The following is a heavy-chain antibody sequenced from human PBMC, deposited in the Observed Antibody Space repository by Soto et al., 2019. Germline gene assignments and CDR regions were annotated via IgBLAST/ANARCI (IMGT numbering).Heavy chain of an antibody. CDR1: GGSISPFS. D-gene: IGHD2-15*01. J-gene: IGHJ4*02. V-gene: IGHV4-59*01. Sequence: PAETLSLTCTVSGGSISPFSRSWVRQPPGKGLEWIGYLYYSGNTNYNPSLKSRVTISVDASKNQVSLRLTSVTAADTAVYYCARVGGVAARTFDYWGQGTVVTVSS. CDR2: LYYSGNT. CDR3: ARVGGVAARTFDY.